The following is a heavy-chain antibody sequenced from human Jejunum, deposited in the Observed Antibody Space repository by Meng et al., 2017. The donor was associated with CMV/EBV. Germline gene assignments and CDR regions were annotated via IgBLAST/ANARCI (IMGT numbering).Heavy chain of an antibody. Sequence: YGGSFSGYYWSWIRQPPGKGLEWIGDITPSGSPNYNPSLKSRVTISVDTSKNQFSLRLSSVTAADTAVYYCARQYNSNSRLNWFDPWGQGTLVTVSS. V-gene: IGHV4-34*01. CDR1: GGSFSGYY. D-gene: IGHD1-7*01. CDR2: ITPSGSP. CDR3: ARQYNSNSRLNWFDP. J-gene: IGHJ5*02.